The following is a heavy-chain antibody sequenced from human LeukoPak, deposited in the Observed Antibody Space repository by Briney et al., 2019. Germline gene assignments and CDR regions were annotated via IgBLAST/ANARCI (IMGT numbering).Heavy chain of an antibody. D-gene: IGHD6-6*01. CDR2: IYTSGST. CDR1: GGSISSYY. CDR3: ARESVAARPYAFDI. Sequence: SSETLSLTCTVSGGSISSYYWSWIRQPAGKGLEWIGRIYTSGSTNYNPSLKSRVTMSVDTSKSQFSLKLSSVTAADTAVYYRARESVAARPYAFDIWGQGTMVTVSS. J-gene: IGHJ3*02. V-gene: IGHV4-4*07.